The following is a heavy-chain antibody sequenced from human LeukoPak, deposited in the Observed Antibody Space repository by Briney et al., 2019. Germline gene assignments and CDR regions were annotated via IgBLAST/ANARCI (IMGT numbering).Heavy chain of an antibody. D-gene: IGHD6-13*01. Sequence: ASVKVSCKASGYTFTGYYMLWVRQAPGQGLEWMGRISPNSGGTNYAQKFQGRVTMTRDTSISTAYMELSRLRSDDTAVYYCADSSSFYWGQGTLVTVSS. V-gene: IGHV1-2*06. CDR1: GYTFTGYY. J-gene: IGHJ4*02. CDR2: ISPNSGGT. CDR3: ADSSSFY.